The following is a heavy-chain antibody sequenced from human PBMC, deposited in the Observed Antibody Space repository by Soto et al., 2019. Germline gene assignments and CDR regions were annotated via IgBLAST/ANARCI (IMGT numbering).Heavy chain of an antibody. CDR2: MNPNS. V-gene: IGHV1-8*01. CDR3: ARGVSSGP. J-gene: IGHJ5*02. CDR1: GYTFTSYD. Sequence: QVQLVQSGAEVKKPGASVKVSCKASGYTFTSYDIHWVRQATGQGLEWMGWMNPNSGYAQKFQGRVTMTRNTSISTAYMELSSLRSEDTAVYYCARGVSSGPWGQGTRVTVSS.